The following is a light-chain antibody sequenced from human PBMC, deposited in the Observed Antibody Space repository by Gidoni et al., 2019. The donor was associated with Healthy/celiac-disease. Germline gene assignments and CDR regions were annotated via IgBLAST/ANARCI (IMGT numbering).Light chain of an antibody. CDR3: AAWDDSLNGSVV. Sequence: QSVLTQPPSASGTPGQRVTISCSGSSSNIGSNTVNWYQLLPGTAPKLLIYSNNQRPSGVPDRFSGSKSGTSASLAISGLQSEDEADYYCAAWDDSLNGSVVFGGGTKLTVL. CDR1: SSNIGSNT. CDR2: SNN. J-gene: IGLJ2*01. V-gene: IGLV1-44*01.